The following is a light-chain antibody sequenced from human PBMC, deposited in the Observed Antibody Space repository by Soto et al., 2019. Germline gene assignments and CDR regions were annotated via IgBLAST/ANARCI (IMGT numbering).Light chain of an antibody. J-gene: IGKJ1*01. V-gene: IGKV2-29*03. CDR2: EVS. Sequence: ILMTQTPLSLSIIPGQTASISCKSSQSLLHSDGKTYFYWYVQKAGQAPQPLIYEVSNRFSGVPERFSGSGSRTDFTLKISRVEADDVGIYYCMQAIDIPWTFGQGAKV. CDR1: QSLLHSDGKTY. CDR3: MQAIDIPWT.